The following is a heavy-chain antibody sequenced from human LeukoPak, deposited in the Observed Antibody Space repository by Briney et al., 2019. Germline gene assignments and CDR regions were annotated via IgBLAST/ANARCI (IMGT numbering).Heavy chain of an antibody. V-gene: IGHV5-51*01. CDR1: GYTFTNYW. J-gene: IGHJ4*02. CDR3: ARHIAPGYNSGWCFDY. Sequence: GESLQISCKGSGYTFTNYWIGWVRQMPGKGLEWMGTIYPGDSDIRYSPSFQGQVTISADKSISTAYLQWSSLKASDTAMYYCARHIAPGYNSGWCFDYWGQGTLVTVSS. CDR2: IYPGDSDI. D-gene: IGHD6-19*01.